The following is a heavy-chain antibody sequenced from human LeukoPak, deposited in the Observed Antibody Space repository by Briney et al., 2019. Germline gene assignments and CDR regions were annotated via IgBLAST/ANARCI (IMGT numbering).Heavy chain of an antibody. Sequence: SETLSLTCAVSGGPFSGYFWSWIRQSSRKGLEWIGEIHNSGTTNYNPSLNSRVTISEDTSKNQFYLNLSSVTAADTAVYYCARRYYYNLGSFPFDFWGQGTLVTASS. J-gene: IGHJ4*02. V-gene: IGHV4-34*01. CDR1: GGPFSGYF. CDR3: ARRYYYNLGSFPFDF. CDR2: IHNSGTT. D-gene: IGHD3-10*01.